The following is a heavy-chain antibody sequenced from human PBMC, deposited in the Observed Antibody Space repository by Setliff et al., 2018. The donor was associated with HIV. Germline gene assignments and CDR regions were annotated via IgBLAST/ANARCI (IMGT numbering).Heavy chain of an antibody. CDR1: GYSISSGYY. D-gene: IGHD1-7*01. CDR2: IFHSGST. V-gene: IGHV4-38-2*01. J-gene: IGHJ4*02. Sequence: SETLSLTCAVSGYSISSGYYWGWIRQPPGKGLQWIGSIFHSGSTYYNPSLKSRVTFSVDTFNNHFSLRLTSVTAADTAVYFCARTNRWELLSPYFDAWGQGTLVTVSS. CDR3: ARTNRWELLSPYFDA.